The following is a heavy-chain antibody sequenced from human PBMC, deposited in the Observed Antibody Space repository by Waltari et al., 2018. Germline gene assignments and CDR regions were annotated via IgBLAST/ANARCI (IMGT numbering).Heavy chain of an antibody. V-gene: IGHV4-38-2*02. D-gene: IGHD6-13*01. CDR3: ARVGPRYSSSWYRSGGAHWFDP. CDR1: GYSISSGYN. Sequence: QVQLQESGPGLVKPSETLSLTRTVSGYSISSGYNWGWIRQPPRKGLAGIGSINHSGSTYYNPSLKSRVTISVDTSKNQFSLKLSSVTAADTAVYYCARVGPRYSSSWYRSGGAHWFDPWGQGTLVTISS. J-gene: IGHJ5*02. CDR2: INHSGST.